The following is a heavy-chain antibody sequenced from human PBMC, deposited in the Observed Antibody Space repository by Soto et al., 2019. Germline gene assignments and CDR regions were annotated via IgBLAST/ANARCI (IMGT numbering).Heavy chain of an antibody. D-gene: IGHD2-21*01. CDR2: ISNNGGST. CDR1: GFTFSGYS. Sequence: GGPLRLSCSAFGFTFSGYSMHWVRQAPGKGLEYVSGISNNGGSTLYADSVKGRSAISRDNPKSTLYLEMSSLRPDDTAVYYCVQAFSVRWVFPLFDRSGHGTRVTVSS. J-gene: IGHJ4*01. V-gene: IGHV3-64D*08. CDR3: VQAFSVRWVFPLFDR.